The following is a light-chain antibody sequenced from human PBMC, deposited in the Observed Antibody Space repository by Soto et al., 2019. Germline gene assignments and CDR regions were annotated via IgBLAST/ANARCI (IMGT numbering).Light chain of an antibody. J-gene: IGLJ2*01. Sequence: QSALTQPASVSGSPGQSITISCTGTSNDIGANNYVSWYQHHPGKAPKILIYEAANRPSGVSHRFSGSKSANTASLTISGLQAEDEADYFCTSYPSTSTLVFGGGTKVTVL. CDR1: SNDIGANNY. V-gene: IGLV2-14*01. CDR2: EAA. CDR3: TSYPSTSTLV.